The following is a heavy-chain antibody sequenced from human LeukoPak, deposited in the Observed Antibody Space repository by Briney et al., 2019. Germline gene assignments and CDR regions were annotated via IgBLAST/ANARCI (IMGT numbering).Heavy chain of an antibody. Sequence: SETLSLTCTVSGGSISSSSYYWGWIRQPPGKGLEWIGSIYYSGSTYYNPSLKSRVTISVDTSKNQFSLKLSSVTAADTAVYYCSRVQEITYYYYMDVWGKGTTVTVSS. D-gene: IGHD1-1*01. V-gene: IGHV4-39*01. CDR1: GGSISSSSYY. J-gene: IGHJ6*03. CDR2: IYYSGST. CDR3: SRVQEITYYYYMDV.